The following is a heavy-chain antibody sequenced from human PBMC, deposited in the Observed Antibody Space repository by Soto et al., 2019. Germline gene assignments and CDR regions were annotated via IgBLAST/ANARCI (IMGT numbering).Heavy chain of an antibody. CDR2: INHSGST. J-gene: IGHJ4*02. CDR3: ARAGIDSSGYYVYYFDY. CDR1: GGSFSGYY. Sequence: SETLSLTCAVYGGSFSGYYWSWIRQPPGKGLEWIGEINHSGSTNYNPSLKSRVTISVDTSKNQFSLKLSSVTAADTAVYYCARAGIDSSGYYVYYFDYWGQGTLVTVS. V-gene: IGHV4-34*01. D-gene: IGHD3-22*01.